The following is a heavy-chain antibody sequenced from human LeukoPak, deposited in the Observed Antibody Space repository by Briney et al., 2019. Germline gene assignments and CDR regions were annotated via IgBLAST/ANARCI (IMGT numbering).Heavy chain of an antibody. J-gene: IGHJ4*02. D-gene: IGHD1-26*01. CDR1: GYSFTSYW. Sequence: GESLKISCKGSGYSFTSYWIGWVRQMPGKGLECMGIIYPGDSDTRYSPSFQGQVTISADKSISTAYLQWSSLKASDTAMYYCARLPYSGSYLAPFDCWGQGTLVTVSS. CDR3: ARLPYSGSYLAPFDC. V-gene: IGHV5-51*01. CDR2: IYPGDSDT.